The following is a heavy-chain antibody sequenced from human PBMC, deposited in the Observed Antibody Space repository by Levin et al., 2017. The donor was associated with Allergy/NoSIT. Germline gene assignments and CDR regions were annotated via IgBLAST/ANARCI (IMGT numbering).Heavy chain of an antibody. J-gene: IGHJ4*02. CDR3: AGGAAAAAFES. Sequence: SCAASGFTFSAYYMSWIRQAPGKGLEWLSYIPRSGAYTNYAESVKGRFTISRDNAQSSLYLQMNNLTADDTAVYYCAGGAAAAAFESWGQGTLVTVSS. CDR1: GFTFSAYY. V-gene: IGHV3-11*03. D-gene: IGHD6-25*01. CDR2: IPRSGAYT.